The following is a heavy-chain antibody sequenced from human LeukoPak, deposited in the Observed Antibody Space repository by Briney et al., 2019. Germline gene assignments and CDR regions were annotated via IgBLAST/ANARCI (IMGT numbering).Heavy chain of an antibody. Sequence: SETLSLTCTVSGVSISTSFYYWGWIRQPPGKGLEWIGTIYYSGSTYYNPSFKSRFTISVDTSKNQFSLKLSSVTAADTAVYYCARVRYCSSTSCYTFDPWGQGTLVTVSS. J-gene: IGHJ5*02. CDR3: ARVRYCSSTSCYTFDP. D-gene: IGHD2-2*01. CDR2: IYYSGST. CDR1: GVSISTSFYY. V-gene: IGHV4-39*01.